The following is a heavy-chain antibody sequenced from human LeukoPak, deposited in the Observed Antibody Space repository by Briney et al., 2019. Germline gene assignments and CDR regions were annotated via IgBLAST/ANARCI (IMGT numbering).Heavy chain of an antibody. V-gene: IGHV4-59*12. CDR2: IYYSGST. Sequence: SETLSLTCTVSGGSISSYYWSWIRQPPGKGLEWIGYIYYSGSTNYNPSLKSRVTISVDTSKNQFSLKLSSVTAADTAVYYCAIHPSNSWYYFDYWDQGSLVTVSS. D-gene: IGHD2/OR15-2a*01. CDR3: AIHPSNSWYYFDY. CDR1: GGSISSYY. J-gene: IGHJ4*02.